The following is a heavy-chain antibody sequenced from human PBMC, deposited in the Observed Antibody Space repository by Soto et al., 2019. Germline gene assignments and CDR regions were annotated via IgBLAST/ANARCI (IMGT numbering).Heavy chain of an antibody. J-gene: IGHJ1*01. CDR1: GFSVSSTY. CDR3: ARALGTVTKDF. D-gene: IGHD4-17*01. V-gene: IGHV3-53*01. Sequence: GGSLRLSCKASGFSVSSTYMSWVRQVPGKGLEWVSSLYKNDDTYYAESVRGRFTISRDSSKNSLYLQMSSLSADDTAVYYCARALGTVTKDFCGQGT. CDR2: LYKNDDT.